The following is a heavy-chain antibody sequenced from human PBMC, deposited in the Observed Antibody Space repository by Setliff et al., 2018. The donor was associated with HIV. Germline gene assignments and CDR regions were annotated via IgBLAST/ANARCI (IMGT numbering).Heavy chain of an antibody. Sequence: LRLSCEASGFTFSTYSMNWVRQAPGRGLEYVAGMNRDGSEKGYADSVKGRFSISRDNAKNSLYLQMSSLRTEDTAVYFCARDPAFGAFDIWGQGTMVTVSS. CDR2: MNRDGSEK. D-gene: IGHD3-10*01. J-gene: IGHJ3*02. CDR1: GFTFSTYS. V-gene: IGHV3-7*04. CDR3: ARDPAFGAFDI.